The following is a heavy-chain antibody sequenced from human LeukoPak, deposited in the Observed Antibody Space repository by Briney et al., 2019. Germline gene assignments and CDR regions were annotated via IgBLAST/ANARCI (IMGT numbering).Heavy chain of an antibody. CDR1: GFTFSSYG. Sequence: QSGGSLRLSCAASGFTFSSYGMHWVRQAPGKGLEWVAFIRYDGSNKYYADSVKGRFTISRDNSKNTLYLQMNSLRAEDTAVYYCAKVSKGIAAVAGFDYWGQGTLVTVSS. CDR2: IRYDGSNK. D-gene: IGHD6-13*01. CDR3: AKVSKGIAAVAGFDY. V-gene: IGHV3-30*02. J-gene: IGHJ4*02.